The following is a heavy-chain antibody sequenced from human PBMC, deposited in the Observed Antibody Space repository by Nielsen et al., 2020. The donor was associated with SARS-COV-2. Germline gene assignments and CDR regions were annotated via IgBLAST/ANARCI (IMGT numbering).Heavy chain of an antibody. CDR3: AKRSTRKSTVTTNYYYGMDV. D-gene: IGHD4-17*01. Sequence: WVRQAPGQGLEWMGGIIPIFGTANYAQKFQGRVTITADESTSTAYMELSSLRSEDTAVYYCAKRSTRKSTVTTNYYYGMDVWGHGTTVTVSS. V-gene: IGHV1-69*01. CDR2: IIPIFGTA. J-gene: IGHJ6*02.